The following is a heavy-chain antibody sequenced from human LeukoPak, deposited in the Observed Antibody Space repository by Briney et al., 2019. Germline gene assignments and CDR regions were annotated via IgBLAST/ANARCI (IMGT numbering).Heavy chain of an antibody. CDR3: ARDAPMLVDWKEVDDAFDI. J-gene: IGHJ3*02. CDR2: IYSGGST. CDR1: GFTVSSNY. V-gene: IGHV3-53*05. Sequence: PGGSLRLPCAVSGFTVSSNYMSWVRQAPGKGLEWVGFIYSGGSTYYTASVKGRFTISRDTSKNTLYLQMIRLRAEDAAVYYCARDAPMLVDWKEVDDAFDIWGQGTMVTVSS. D-gene: IGHD1-1*01.